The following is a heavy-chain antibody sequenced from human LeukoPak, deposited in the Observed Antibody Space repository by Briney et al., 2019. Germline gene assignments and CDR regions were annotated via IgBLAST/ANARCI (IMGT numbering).Heavy chain of an antibody. J-gene: IGHJ6*04. CDR3: ARSQPSGGYYYYGMDV. D-gene: IGHD6-25*01. CDR1: GYTFTSYA. V-gene: IGHV1-3*01. Sequence: ASVKVSCKASGYTFTSYAMHWVRQAPGQRLEWMGWINAGNGNTEYSQKFQGRVTITRDTSASTAYMELSSLRSEDTAVYYCARSQPSGGYYYYGMDVWGKGTTVTVSS. CDR2: INAGNGNT.